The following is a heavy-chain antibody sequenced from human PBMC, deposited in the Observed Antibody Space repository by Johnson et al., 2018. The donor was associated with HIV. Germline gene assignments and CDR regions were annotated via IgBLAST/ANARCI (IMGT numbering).Heavy chain of an antibody. V-gene: IGHV3-7*01. J-gene: IGHJ3*02. Sequence: VQLVESGGGLVQPGGSLRLSCEASGLTITNDYMSWVRQAPGKGLEWVANIKEDGSEQNYVDSVKGRFTISRDNAKNTLCLQMDSLGAEDTAVYYCARVQILADDVFNIWGQGTMVTVSS. CDR1: GLTITNDY. CDR2: IKEDGSEQ. D-gene: IGHD3-3*02. CDR3: ARVQILADDVFNI.